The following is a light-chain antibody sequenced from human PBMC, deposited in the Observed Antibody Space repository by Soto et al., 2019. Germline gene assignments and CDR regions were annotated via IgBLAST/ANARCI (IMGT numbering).Light chain of an antibody. V-gene: IGKV3-15*01. CDR3: QQYNNWPLP. CDR2: GAS. CDR1: QSVSSN. Sequence: EIVMTQSPATVSVSPGERATLSCRASQSVSSNLAWYQQKPGQAPRLLIYGASTRATGIPARFSGSGSGTEFTLTICRLQSEDFAVYYCQQYNNWPLPLGGGTKVQIK. J-gene: IGKJ4*01.